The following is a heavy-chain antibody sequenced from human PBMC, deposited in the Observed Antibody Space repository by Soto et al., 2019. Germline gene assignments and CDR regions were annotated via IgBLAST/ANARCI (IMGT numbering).Heavy chain of an antibody. V-gene: IGHV4-59*08. CDR3: SRRLFRIAGYLFGH. D-gene: IGHD6-13*01. CDR1: GGSISSYY. J-gene: IGHJ4*02. Sequence: SETLSLTCTVSGGSISSYYWSWIRQPPGKGLEWIGYIYYSGSTNYNPSLNSRVTISEDTTKNKFSLKLSSVTAADTAFYFCSRRLFRIAGYLFGHWGPGTLVTVSS. CDR2: IYYSGST.